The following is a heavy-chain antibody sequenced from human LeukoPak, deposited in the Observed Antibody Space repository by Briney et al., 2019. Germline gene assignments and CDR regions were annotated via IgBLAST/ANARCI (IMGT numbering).Heavy chain of an antibody. CDR1: GFTFSSYW. J-gene: IGHJ4*02. CDR2: IKQDGSEK. CDR3: AREAVGATRPSDY. Sequence: HPGGSLRLSCAASGFTFSSYWMSWVRQAPGKGLEWVANIKQDGSEKYYVDSVKGRFTISRDNAKNSLYLQMNSLRAEDTAVYYCAREAVGATRPSDYWGQGTLVTVSS. V-gene: IGHV3-7*01. D-gene: IGHD1-26*01.